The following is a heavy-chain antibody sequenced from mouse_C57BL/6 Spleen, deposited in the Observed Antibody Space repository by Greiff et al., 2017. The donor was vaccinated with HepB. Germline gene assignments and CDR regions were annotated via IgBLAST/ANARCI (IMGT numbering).Heavy chain of an antibody. CDR1: GYTFTSYW. Sequence: QVQLQQPGAELVRPGPSVKLSCKASGYTFTSYWMHWVKQRPGQGLEWIGVIDPSDSYTNYNQKFKGKATLTVDTSSSTAYMQLSSLTSEDSAVYYCARAMDYKYEGFAYWGQGTLVTVSA. CDR2: IDPSDSYT. J-gene: IGHJ3*01. CDR3: ARAMDYKYEGFAY. V-gene: IGHV1-59*01. D-gene: IGHD2-14*01.